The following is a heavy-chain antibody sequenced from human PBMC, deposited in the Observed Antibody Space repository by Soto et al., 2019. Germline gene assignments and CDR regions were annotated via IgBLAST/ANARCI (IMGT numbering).Heavy chain of an antibody. Sequence: QVQLVQSGAEVKKPGASVKVSCKASGYTFTGYYMHWVRQAPGQGLEWMGWINPNSGGTNYAQKFQGRVTMTRDTPISTAYMELSRLGSDDTAVDYGARGQKVIHAASTLDSWGQGPLVSVCS. CDR1: GYTFTGYY. CDR2: INPNSGGT. J-gene: IGHJ5*01. D-gene: IGHD2-2*01. V-gene: IGHV1-2*02. CDR3: ARGQKVIHAASTLDS.